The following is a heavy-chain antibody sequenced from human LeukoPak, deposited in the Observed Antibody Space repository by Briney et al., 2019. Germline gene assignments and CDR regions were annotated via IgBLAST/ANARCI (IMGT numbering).Heavy chain of an antibody. CDR3: ARDDGRGGGFDY. CDR2: INPSGGST. D-gene: IGHD2-15*01. Sequence: ASVKVSCRASGYTFTSYYMHWVRHAPGQGLEWMGIINPSGGSTSYAQKFQGRVTMTRDMSTSTVYMELSSLRSEDTAVYYCARDDGRGGGFDYWGQGTLVTVSS. J-gene: IGHJ4*02. V-gene: IGHV1-46*01. CDR1: GYTFTSYY.